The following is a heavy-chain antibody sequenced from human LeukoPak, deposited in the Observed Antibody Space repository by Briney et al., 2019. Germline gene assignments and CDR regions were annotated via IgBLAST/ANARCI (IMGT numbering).Heavy chain of an antibody. CDR1: GGSISSSNW. CDR3: ATYYGDYVRWFDP. Sequence: SETLSLTCAVSGGSISSSNWWSWVRQPPGKGLEWIREIYHSGSTNYNPSLKSRVTISVDKSKNQFSLKLSSVTAADTAVYYCATYYGDYVRWFDPWGQGTLVTVSS. V-gene: IGHV4-4*02. D-gene: IGHD4-17*01. CDR2: IYHSGST. J-gene: IGHJ5*02.